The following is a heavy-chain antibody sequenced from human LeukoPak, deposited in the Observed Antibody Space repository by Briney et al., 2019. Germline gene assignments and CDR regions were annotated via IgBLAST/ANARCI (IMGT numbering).Heavy chain of an antibody. Sequence: PSETLSLTCTVSGGSIINDYWSWIRQPPGKGLEWIAYMFYTGSTSYNPPLQSPVTISVDTSKNQFSLKLSSVTAADTAVYYCARGLHWLDPWGQGTLVSVSS. CDR1: GGSIINDY. CDR3: ARGLHWLDP. J-gene: IGHJ5*02. CDR2: MFYTGST. V-gene: IGHV4-59*01.